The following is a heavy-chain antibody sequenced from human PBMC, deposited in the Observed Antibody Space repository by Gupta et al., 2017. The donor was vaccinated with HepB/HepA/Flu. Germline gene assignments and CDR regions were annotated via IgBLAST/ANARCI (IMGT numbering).Heavy chain of an antibody. Sequence: EVQLLKSGGGLVQPGGSLRLSWVASGFTFSSYAIGWVRQAPGKGLEGVSGVGSHGDTTYYADSVKGRFTISRDNSKNTLYLQMNSLRAEDTAVYYCAKDPYSGSPNWFDPWGQGTLVTVSS. CDR2: VGSHGDTT. V-gene: IGHV3-23*01. D-gene: IGHD1-26*01. CDR1: GFTFSSYA. J-gene: IGHJ5*02. CDR3: AKDPYSGSPNWFDP.